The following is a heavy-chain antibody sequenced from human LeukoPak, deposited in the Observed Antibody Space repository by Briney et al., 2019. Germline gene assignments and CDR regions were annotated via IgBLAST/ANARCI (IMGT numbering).Heavy chain of an antibody. CDR3: ARGFGELLYNWFDP. CDR1: GYSISSGYY. D-gene: IGHD3-10*01. J-gene: IGHJ5*02. Sequence: SEPLSLTCAVSGYSISSGYYWGWIRQPPGKGLEWIGSIYHSGSTYYNPSLKSRVTISVDTSKNQFSLKLSSVTAADTAVYYCARGFGELLYNWFDPWGQGTLVTVSS. V-gene: IGHV4-38-2*01. CDR2: IYHSGST.